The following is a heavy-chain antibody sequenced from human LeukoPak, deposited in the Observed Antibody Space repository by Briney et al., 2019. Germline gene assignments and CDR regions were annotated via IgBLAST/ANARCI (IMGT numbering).Heavy chain of an antibody. CDR2: IYYSGST. J-gene: IGHJ4*02. D-gene: IGHD3-22*01. CDR3: ARQKGLYYYDSRGFDY. CDR1: LGSISRSSYY. Sequence: PSETLSLTCIVCLGSISRSSYYWGWIRQPPGKGLEWIGSIYYSGSTYYNPSLKSRVTISVDTSKNQFSLKLSSVAAADTAVYYCARQKGLYYYDSRGFDYWGQGTLVTVSS. V-gene: IGHV4-39*01.